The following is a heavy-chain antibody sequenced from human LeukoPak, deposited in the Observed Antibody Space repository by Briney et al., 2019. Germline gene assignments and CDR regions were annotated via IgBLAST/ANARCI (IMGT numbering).Heavy chain of an antibody. J-gene: IGHJ5*02. CDR2: IYGDGTI. D-gene: IGHD3-10*01. CDR3: TRDSGTTGEVKFDP. CDR1: GGSISKQY. V-gene: IGHV4-4*07. Sequence: SETLSLTCTVSGGSISKQYWTWVRQSAGKGLEWIGRIYGDGTITYNPFLRSRVTMSLDTSKNQFSLRLTSVTAADTAMYYCTRDSGTTGEVKFDPWGQGTLVTVSS.